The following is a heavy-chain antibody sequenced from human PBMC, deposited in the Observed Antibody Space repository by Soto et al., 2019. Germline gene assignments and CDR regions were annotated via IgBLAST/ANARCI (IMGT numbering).Heavy chain of an antibody. CDR1: GGSISSYY. CDR3: ATLNGRGRQQWLVLDY. J-gene: IGHJ4*02. Sequence: KPSETLSLTCTVSGGSISSYYWSWIRQPPGKGLEWIGYIYYSGSTNYNPSLKSRVTISVDTSKNQFSLKLSSVTAADTAVYYCATLNGRGRQQWLVLDYWGQGTLVTVSS. V-gene: IGHV4-59*08. D-gene: IGHD6-19*01. CDR2: IYYSGST.